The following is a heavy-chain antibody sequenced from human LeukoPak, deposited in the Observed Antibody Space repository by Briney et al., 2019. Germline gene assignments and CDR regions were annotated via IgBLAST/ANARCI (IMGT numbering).Heavy chain of an antibody. CDR1: GGSIYGYY. V-gene: IGHV4-59*01. D-gene: IGHD2/OR15-2a*01. CDR2: IYFSGST. CDR3: ARGEALRQNYGMDV. Sequence: PSETLSLTCSVSGGSIYGYYWSWIRQPPGEGLEWIGDIYFSGSTNYNPSLKSRVTISVATSKNQFSLQLSSVTAADTAVYYCARGEALRQNYGMDVWGQGTTVTVSS. J-gene: IGHJ6*02.